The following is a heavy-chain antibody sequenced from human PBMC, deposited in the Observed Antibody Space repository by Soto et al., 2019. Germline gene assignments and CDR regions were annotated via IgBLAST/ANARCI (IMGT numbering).Heavy chain of an antibody. V-gene: IGHV3-53*01. CDR2: LYSSDGT. Sequence: LSCAASGFSFSGKNYLTWVRQAPGKGLEWVSALYSSDGTYYADSVKGRFSVSRDNSKNTFYPQLHSLRPEDTALYFCATWLQREHAFDIWGLGTMVTVSS. CDR1: GFSFSGKNY. D-gene: IGHD1-1*01. J-gene: IGHJ3*02. CDR3: ATWLQREHAFDI.